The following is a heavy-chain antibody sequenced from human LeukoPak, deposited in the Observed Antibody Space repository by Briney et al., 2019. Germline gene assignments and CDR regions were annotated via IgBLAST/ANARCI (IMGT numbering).Heavy chain of an antibody. CDR1: GGSFSDYY. D-gene: IGHD2-2*02. CDR3: ARRPRYCTSTSCYSIDY. Sequence: SETLSLTCAVYGGSFSDYYWTWIRQPPGKGLEWIGEINHSGSTNYNPSLKSRVTISVDTSKHQFSLKLSSVTAADTAVYYCARRPRYCTSTSCYSIDYWGQGTPVTVSS. V-gene: IGHV4-34*01. J-gene: IGHJ4*02. CDR2: INHSGST.